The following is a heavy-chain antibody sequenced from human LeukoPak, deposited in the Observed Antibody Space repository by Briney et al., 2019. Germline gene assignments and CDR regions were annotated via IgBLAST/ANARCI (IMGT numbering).Heavy chain of an antibody. CDR1: GGSLSGYY. Sequence: PSETLSLTCAVYGGSLSGYYWSWIRQPPGKGLEWIGEINHSGSTNYNPSLKSRVTISVDTSKKQFSLKVSSVTAADTAVYYCAREDRYGMDVWGQGTTVTVSS. CDR2: INHSGST. CDR3: AREDRYGMDV. V-gene: IGHV4-34*01. J-gene: IGHJ6*02.